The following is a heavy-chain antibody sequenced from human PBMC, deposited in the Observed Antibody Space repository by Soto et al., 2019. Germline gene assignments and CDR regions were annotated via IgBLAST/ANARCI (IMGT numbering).Heavy chain of an antibody. J-gene: IGHJ4*01. CDR1: GFTFSSYA. Sequence: VQLVESGGGLVQPGGSLRLSCAASGFTFSSYATNWVRQAPGKGLEWVSYISSGSSTIYYADSVKGRFTISRDNAKNSLYLQMNSLRDEDTALYYCAADFYYFDYWGHGTLVAVSS. V-gene: IGHV3-48*02. CDR3: AADFYYFDY. CDR2: ISSGSSTI.